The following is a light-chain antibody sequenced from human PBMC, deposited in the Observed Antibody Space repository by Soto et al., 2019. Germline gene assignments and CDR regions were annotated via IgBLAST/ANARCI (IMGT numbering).Light chain of an antibody. J-gene: IGKJ1*01. Sequence: IMMTQSPATLSLAPGERATLSCRARPSVSSNVAWYQQKPCQAPRLLIYGASTRATGIPARFSGRGSGTEFSITISSRQSDDVAVYYCRQYNNWPLWTFGQGTKVEIK. CDR2: GAS. CDR1: PSVSSN. V-gene: IGKV3-15*01. CDR3: RQYNNWPLWT.